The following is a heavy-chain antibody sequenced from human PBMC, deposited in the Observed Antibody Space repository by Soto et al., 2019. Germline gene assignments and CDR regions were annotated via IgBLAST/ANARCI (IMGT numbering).Heavy chain of an antibody. CDR2: INHSGST. CDR3: SRGAMVRGVPYYYYYYYMDV. Sequence: PSETLSLTCAVYGGSFSGYYWSWIRQPPGKGLEWIGEINHSGSTNYNPSLKSRVTISVDTSKNQFSLKLSSVTAADTAVYYCSRGAMVRGVPYYYYYYYMDVWGKGTTVTV. CDR1: GGSFSGYY. D-gene: IGHD3-10*01. J-gene: IGHJ6*03. V-gene: IGHV4-34*01.